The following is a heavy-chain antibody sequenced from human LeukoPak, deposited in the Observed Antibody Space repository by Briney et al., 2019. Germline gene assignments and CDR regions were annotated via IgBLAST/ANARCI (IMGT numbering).Heavy chain of an antibody. Sequence: ASVKVSCKASGYTFTSYYMHWVRQAPGQGLEWMGIINPSGGSTSYAQKFQGRVTMTRDTSTSTVCMGLSSLRSEDTAVYYCVVGATYSWFDPWGQGTLVTVSS. D-gene: IGHD1-26*01. CDR3: VVGATYSWFDP. V-gene: IGHV1-46*01. CDR1: GYTFTSYY. J-gene: IGHJ5*02. CDR2: INPSGGST.